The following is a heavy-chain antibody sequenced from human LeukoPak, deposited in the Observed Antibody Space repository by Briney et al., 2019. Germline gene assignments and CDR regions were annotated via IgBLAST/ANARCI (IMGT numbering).Heavy chain of an antibody. CDR1: GFTFSSYG. Sequence: PGGSLRLSCAASGFTFSSYGMPWVRQAPGKGLEWVAVISYDGSNKYYADSVKGRFTISRDNSKNTLYLQMNSLRAEDTAVYYCAKDYNYYYYGMDVWGQGTTVTVSS. V-gene: IGHV3-30*18. CDR2: ISYDGSNK. J-gene: IGHJ6*02. CDR3: AKDYNYYYYGMDV. D-gene: IGHD3-10*01.